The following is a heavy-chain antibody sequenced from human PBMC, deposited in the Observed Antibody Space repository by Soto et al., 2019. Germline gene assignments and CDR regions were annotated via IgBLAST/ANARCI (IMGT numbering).Heavy chain of an antibody. CDR3: ARRTTVEEYYGSGTNWFDP. D-gene: IGHD3-10*01. CDR2: IYYSGST. CDR1: GGSISSSSYY. Sequence: QLQLQESGPGLVKPSETLSLTCTVSGGSISSSSYYWGWIRQPPGKGLEWIGSIYYSGSTYYNPSLKSRVTISVDTSKNQFSLKLSSVTAADTAVYYCARRTTVEEYYGSGTNWFDPWGQGTLVTVSS. V-gene: IGHV4-39*01. J-gene: IGHJ5*02.